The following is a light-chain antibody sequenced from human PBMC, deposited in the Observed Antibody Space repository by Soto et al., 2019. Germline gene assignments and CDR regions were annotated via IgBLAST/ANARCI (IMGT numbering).Light chain of an antibody. CDR3: QQYDAWPLT. CDR2: DAI. V-gene: IGKV3-15*01. Sequence: IVLTQSSGALCFSPGERCTLSCRCSQSLSNNIYLAWYQQKPGQTPRLLIYDAIIRAPDVPARFSGSWSGTEFTLTINCLQSEDFAVYYCQQYDAWPLTFGGGTKVDIK. J-gene: IGKJ4*01. CDR1: QSLSNN.